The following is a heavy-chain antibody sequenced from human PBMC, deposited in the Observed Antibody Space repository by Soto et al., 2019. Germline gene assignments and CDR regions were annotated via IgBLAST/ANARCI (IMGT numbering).Heavy chain of an antibody. CDR1: GGSISSSSYY. V-gene: IGHV4-61*05. CDR2: IYYSGST. CDR3: ASLKSTSCYCPDAFDI. D-gene: IGHD2-2*01. Sequence: SETLSLTCTVSGGSISSSSYYWGWIRQPPGKGLEWIGYIYYSGSTNYNPSLKSRVTISVDTSKNQFSLKLSSVTAADTAVYYCASLKSTSCYCPDAFDIWGQGTMVTVSS. J-gene: IGHJ3*02.